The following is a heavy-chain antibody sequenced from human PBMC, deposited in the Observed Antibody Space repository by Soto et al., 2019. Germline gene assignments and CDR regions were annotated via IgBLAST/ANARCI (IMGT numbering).Heavy chain of an antibody. D-gene: IGHD5-18*01. CDR2: IIPMFGTA. J-gene: IGHJ4*02. CDR1: GGTFSTYA. Sequence: QVQLVQSGAEVNKPESSVKVSCKAPGGTFSTYAISWVRQAPGQGLEWMGGIIPMFGTANYPQRFQDRVTITADESTNTVYMELSSLRSEDTAVYFCASGIQLWLRRINNGYSGWGQGTLVTVSS. CDR3: ASGIQLWLRRINNGYSG. V-gene: IGHV1-69*12.